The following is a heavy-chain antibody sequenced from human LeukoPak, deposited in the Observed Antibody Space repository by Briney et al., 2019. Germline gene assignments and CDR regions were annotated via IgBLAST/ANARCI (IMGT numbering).Heavy chain of an antibody. CDR1: GGTFSSYA. CDR2: IIPILGIA. J-gene: IGHJ6*02. Sequence: GFSVKVSCKASGGTFSSYAISWVRQAPGQGLEWMGRIIPILGIANYAQKFQGRVTITADKSTSTAYMELSSLRSEDTAVYYCARDPNHLAGMDVWGQGTTVTVSS. CDR3: ARDPNHLAGMDV. V-gene: IGHV1-69*04.